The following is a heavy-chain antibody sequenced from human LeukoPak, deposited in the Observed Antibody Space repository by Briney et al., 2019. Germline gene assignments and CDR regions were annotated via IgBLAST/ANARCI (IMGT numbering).Heavy chain of an antibody. V-gene: IGHV5-51*01. CDR2: IYPGESGT. CDR1: GYSFTSYW. D-gene: IGHD4-17*01. Sequence: GESLKISCKGSGYSFTSYWIGWVRQMPGKGLEWMGIIYPGESGTSYSPSFQGQVTISADKSITTAYLQWSSLKASDTAMYYCASQLIYGDYTDYWGQGTPVTVSS. J-gene: IGHJ4*02. CDR3: ASQLIYGDYTDY.